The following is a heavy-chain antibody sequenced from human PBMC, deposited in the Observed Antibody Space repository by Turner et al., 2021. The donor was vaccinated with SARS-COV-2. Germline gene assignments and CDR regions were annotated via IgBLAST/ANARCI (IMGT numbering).Heavy chain of an antibody. V-gene: IGHV3-66*01. D-gene: IGHD4-17*01. CDR3: ATRMTTLPQ. CDR1: GFAVSNNY. Sequence: EVHLVESGVGLVMPGRSLRLSCAASGFAVSNNYMSWLRQAAGKGLEWVSLIYSGGSTYYADSVTGRFTISRDNSKNTLYLQMNSLRAEDTAVYYCATRMTTLPQWGQGTLVTVSS. CDR2: IYSGGST. J-gene: IGHJ4*02.